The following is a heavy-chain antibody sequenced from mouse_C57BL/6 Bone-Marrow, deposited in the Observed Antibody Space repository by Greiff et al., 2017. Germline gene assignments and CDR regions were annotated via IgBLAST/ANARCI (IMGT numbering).Heavy chain of an antibody. V-gene: IGHV5-4*01. CDR3: AIEAGKAMDF. CDR1: GFTFSSYA. CDR2: ISDGGSST. Sequence: DVKLVESGGGLVKPGGSLKLSCAASGFTFSSYAMSWVRQTPEKRLEWVATISDGGSSTYYPDNVKGRFTISRDNAKNNLYLQMSHLKSEDTALYCCAIEAGKAMDFWGQGTSVTGSS. D-gene: IGHD4-1*01. J-gene: IGHJ4*01.